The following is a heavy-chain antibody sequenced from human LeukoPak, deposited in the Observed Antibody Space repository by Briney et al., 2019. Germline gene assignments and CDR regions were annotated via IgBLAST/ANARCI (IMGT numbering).Heavy chain of an antibody. D-gene: IGHD1-26*01. CDR1: GFTFSSYA. V-gene: IGHV3-30*04. CDR2: ISYDGSNK. CDR3: ARADLSGSYFHPHFLDY. J-gene: IGHJ4*02. Sequence: PGGSLRLSCAASGFTFSSYAMHWVRQAPGKGLEWVAVISYDGSNKYYADSVKGRFTISRDNAKNSLYLQMNSLRAEDTAMYYCARADLSGSYFHPHFLDYWGQGTLVTVSS.